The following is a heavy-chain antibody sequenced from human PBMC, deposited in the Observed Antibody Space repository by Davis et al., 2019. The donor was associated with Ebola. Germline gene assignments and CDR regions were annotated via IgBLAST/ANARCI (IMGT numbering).Heavy chain of an antibody. V-gene: IGHV4-59*06. CDR3: ARDQVYCSSTSCYTGKFDY. CDR1: GGSISSYY. D-gene: IGHD2-2*02. CDR2: IYYSGST. J-gene: IGHJ4*02. Sequence: MPSETLSLTCTVSGGSISSYYWSWIRQHPGKGLEWIGYIYYSGSTYYNPSLKSRVTMSVDTSKNQFSLKLSSVTAADTAVYYCARDQVYCSSTSCYTGKFDYWGQGTLVTVSS.